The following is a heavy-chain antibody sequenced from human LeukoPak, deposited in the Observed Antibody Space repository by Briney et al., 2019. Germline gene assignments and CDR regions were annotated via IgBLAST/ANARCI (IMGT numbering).Heavy chain of an antibody. Sequence: GGSLRLSCAASGFSFSSFAMSWVRQAPGKGLEWVSAFSGSGGNTYYADSVRGRFTFSRDDSENTLYLQMNSLRAEDTAVYYCAKGIRSGWYYFDYWGQGTLVAVSS. CDR2: FSGSGGNT. D-gene: IGHD6-13*01. CDR1: GFSFSSFA. J-gene: IGHJ4*02. V-gene: IGHV3-23*01. CDR3: AKGIRSGWYYFDY.